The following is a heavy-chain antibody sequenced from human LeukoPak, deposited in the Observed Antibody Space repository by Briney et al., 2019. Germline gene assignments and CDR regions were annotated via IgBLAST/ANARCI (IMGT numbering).Heavy chain of an antibody. Sequence: PGGSLRLSCAASGFSFSSYAMSWVRQAPGEGLEWVSAISGSGNSTYYADSVKGRFTISRDNSKNTLYLQMNSLRAADTAVYFCAKGGGYCSVTSCYNYFDYWGQGTLVTASS. CDR3: AKGGGYCSVTSCYNYFDY. D-gene: IGHD2-2*02. CDR1: GFSFSSYA. J-gene: IGHJ4*02. CDR2: ISGSGNST. V-gene: IGHV3-23*01.